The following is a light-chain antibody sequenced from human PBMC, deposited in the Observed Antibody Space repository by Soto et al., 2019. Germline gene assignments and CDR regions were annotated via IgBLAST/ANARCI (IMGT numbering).Light chain of an antibody. J-gene: IGLJ1*01. CDR3: ISYASINTYV. Sequence: QSALTQPASVSGSPGQSITISCTGTSSDVGGYDYASWYQQHPGKPPKLMIYDVTNRPSGVSNRFSGSKSGNTASLTISGLKAEDEADYYCISYASINTYVFGTGTKLTVL. CDR1: SSDVGGYDY. V-gene: IGLV2-14*01. CDR2: DVT.